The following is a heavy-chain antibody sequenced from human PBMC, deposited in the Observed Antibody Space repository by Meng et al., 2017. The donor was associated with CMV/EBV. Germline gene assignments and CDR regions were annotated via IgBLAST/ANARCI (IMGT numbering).Heavy chain of an antibody. CDR2: ISSSGSTI. CDR3: AANIGGSYEGLYYFDY. Sequence: GESLKISCAASGFTFSDYYMSWIRQAPGKGLEWVSYISSSGSTIYYADSVKGRFPISRDNAKNSLYLQMNSLRAEDTSVYYCAANIGGSYEGLYYFDYWGQGTLVTVSS. CDR1: GFTFSDYY. V-gene: IGHV3-11*01. D-gene: IGHD1-26*01. J-gene: IGHJ4*02.